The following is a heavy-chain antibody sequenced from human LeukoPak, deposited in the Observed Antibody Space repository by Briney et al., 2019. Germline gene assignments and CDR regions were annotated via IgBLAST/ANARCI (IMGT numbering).Heavy chain of an antibody. CDR3: ARGPTYSNSYDC. CDR1: GDSLSSYY. D-gene: IGHD4-11*01. Sequence: PSETLSLTCTVSGDSLSSYYWTWIRQPPGKGLEWIGYIYYTGSTYYNPSLESRVTISIDTSKNQFSLKLSSMTAADTAVYYCARGPTYSNSYDCWGQGTLVSVSS. J-gene: IGHJ4*02. V-gene: IGHV4-59*01. CDR2: IYYTGST.